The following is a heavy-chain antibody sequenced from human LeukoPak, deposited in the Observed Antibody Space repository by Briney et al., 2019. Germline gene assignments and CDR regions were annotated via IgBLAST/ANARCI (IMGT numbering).Heavy chain of an antibody. CDR1: GGTFSSYA. V-gene: IGHV1-69*01. Sequence: SVKVSCKASGGTFSSYAISWVRQAPGQGLEWMGGIIPIFGTANYAQKFQGRVTITADESTSTAYMELSSLRSEDTAVYYCARGIITMVRGVNYYFDYWGQGTLVTVSS. CDR2: IIPIFGTA. J-gene: IGHJ4*02. CDR3: ARGIITMVRGVNYYFDY. D-gene: IGHD3-10*01.